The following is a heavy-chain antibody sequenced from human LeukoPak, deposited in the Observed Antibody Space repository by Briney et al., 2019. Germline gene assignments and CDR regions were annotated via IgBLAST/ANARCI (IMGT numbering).Heavy chain of an antibody. CDR3: ARDGGGVRGVPDWSDP. V-gene: IGHV4-4*02. Sequence: PSETLSLTCAVSGGSISSSNWWSWVRQPPGKGLEWIGEIYHSGSTNYNPSLKSRVTISVDKSKNQFSLKLSSVTAADTAVYYCARDGGGVRGVPDWSDPWGQGTLVTVSS. J-gene: IGHJ5*02. D-gene: IGHD3-10*01. CDR2: IYHSGST. CDR1: GGSISSSNW.